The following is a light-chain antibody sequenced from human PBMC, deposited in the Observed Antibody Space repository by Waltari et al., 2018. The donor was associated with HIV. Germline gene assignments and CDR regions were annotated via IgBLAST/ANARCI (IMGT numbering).Light chain of an antibody. V-gene: IGKV3-20*01. Sequence: EIVLTQSPGTPSLSPGERATLSCRASQSVSSSYLAWYQQKSGQAPRLLIYGASSRATGIPDRFSGSGSGTEFTLTIARLEPEDFAVYYCQQSETFGQGTRVEIK. CDR1: QSVSSSY. CDR2: GAS. CDR3: QQSET. J-gene: IGKJ1*01.